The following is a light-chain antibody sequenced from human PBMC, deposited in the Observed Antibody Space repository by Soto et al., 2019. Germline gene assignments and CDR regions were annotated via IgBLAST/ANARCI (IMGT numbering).Light chain of an antibody. CDR1: QGIRND. CDR2: AAS. CDR3: LQDYNYPPLT. J-gene: IGKJ4*01. V-gene: IGKV1-6*02. Sequence: AIQMTQSPSSLSASAGDRVTITCRASQGIRNDLGWYQQKPGKGPKLLIYAASSLHSGVPSRLSGSGSGTDFTLTIGSLQPEAFATYSCLQDYNYPPLTFGGGTKVEIK.